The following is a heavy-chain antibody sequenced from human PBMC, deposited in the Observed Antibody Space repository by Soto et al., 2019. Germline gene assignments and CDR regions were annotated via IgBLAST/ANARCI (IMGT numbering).Heavy chain of an antibody. CDR2: ISGGGGST. J-gene: IGHJ4*02. V-gene: IGHV3-23*01. CDR3: AKTESFNGYYNAFDY. D-gene: IGHD3-9*01. Sequence: GGSLRLSCAASGFTFISYAMSWVRQAPGKGLEWVSAISGGGGSTYYADSVKGRFTISRDNSKSTVYLQMNSLRAGDTALYYCAKTESFNGYYNAFDYWGQGAGVTVSS. CDR1: GFTFISYA.